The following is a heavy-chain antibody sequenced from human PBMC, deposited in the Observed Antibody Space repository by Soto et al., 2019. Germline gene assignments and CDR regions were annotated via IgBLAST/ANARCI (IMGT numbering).Heavy chain of an antibody. V-gene: IGHV2-5*02. CDR2: IYWDDDK. CDR1: GFSLTATGVG. J-gene: IGHJ5*02. Sequence: QITLKESGPTLLKPTQTLTLTCTVSGFSLTATGVGVGWIRQPPGKALEWLALIYWDDDKRYSPSLNNRVTITRDTSKAQVVLTMTNMDPVDTATYYCAHSSAAGTWGWVDPWGQGTLVTVSS. CDR3: AHSSAAGTWGWVDP. D-gene: IGHD6-13*01.